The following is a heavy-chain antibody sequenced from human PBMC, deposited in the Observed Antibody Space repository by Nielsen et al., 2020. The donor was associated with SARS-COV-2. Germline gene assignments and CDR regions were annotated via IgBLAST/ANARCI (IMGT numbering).Heavy chain of an antibody. CDR3: VFSTARRNYYYGMDV. J-gene: IGHJ6*02. CDR1: GFTFSSYS. Sequence: GESLMISCAASGFTFSSYSMNWVRPAPGKGLEWVSSISSSSSYIYYADSVKGRFTISRDNSKNTLYLQMNSLRAEDTAVYYCVFSTARRNYYYGMDVWGQGTTVTVSS. D-gene: IGHD6-6*01. V-gene: IGHV3-21*03. CDR2: ISSSSSYI.